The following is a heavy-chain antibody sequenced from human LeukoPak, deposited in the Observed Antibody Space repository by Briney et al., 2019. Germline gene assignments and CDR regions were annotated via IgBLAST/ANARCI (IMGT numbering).Heavy chain of an antibody. J-gene: IGHJ4*02. D-gene: IGHD3-16*01. V-gene: IGHV4-39*01. CDR1: GGSISSSSYY. CDR2: IYYSGST. CDR3: ARRKIRGLFDY. Sequence: SETLSLTCTVSGGSISSSSYYWGWIRQPPGKGLEWIGSIYYSGSTYYNPSLKSRVTISVDTSKNQFSLKLGSVTAADTAVYYCARRKIRGLFDYWGQGTLVTVSS.